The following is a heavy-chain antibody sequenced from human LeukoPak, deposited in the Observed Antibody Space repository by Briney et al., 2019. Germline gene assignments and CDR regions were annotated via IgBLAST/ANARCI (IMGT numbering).Heavy chain of an antibody. CDR1: GYYISSGYY. CDR2: IYHSGTT. D-gene: IGHD3-10*01. CDR3: ARASRIDYGSGSYDY. J-gene: IGHJ4*02. V-gene: IGHV4-38-2*02. Sequence: PSETLSLTCTVSGYYISSGYYWGWIRQPPGKGLEWIGSIYHSGTTYYDPSLKSRVTLSVDTSKNQFSLKLSSVIAADTAVYYCARASRIDYGSGSYDYWGQGPLVTVSS.